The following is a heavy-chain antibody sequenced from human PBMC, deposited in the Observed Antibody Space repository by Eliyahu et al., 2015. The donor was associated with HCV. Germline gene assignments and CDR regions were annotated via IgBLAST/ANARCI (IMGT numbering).Heavy chain of an antibody. CDR1: GFXXXSNY. CDR2: IYSGGST. CDR3: AREMATTEEVDAFDI. V-gene: IGHV3-66*01. D-gene: IGHD5-24*01. J-gene: IGHJ3*02. Sequence: EVQLVESGGGLVQPGGSLRLSCAASGFXXXSNYMSWVRQAPGKGLEWVSVIYSGGSTYYADSVKGRFTISRDNSKNTLYLQMNSLRAEDTAVYYCAREMATTEEVDAFDIWGQGTMVTVSS.